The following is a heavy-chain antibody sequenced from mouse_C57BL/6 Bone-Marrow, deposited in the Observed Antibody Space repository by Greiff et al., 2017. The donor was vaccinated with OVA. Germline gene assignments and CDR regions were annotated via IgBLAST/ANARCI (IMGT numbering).Heavy chain of an antibody. V-gene: IGHV14-3*01. CDR2: IDPANGST. D-gene: IGHD4-1*01. CDR1: GFNFKNTY. J-gene: IGHJ3*01. Sequence: VQLQQSVAELVRPGASVKLSCTASGFNFKNTYMHWVKQRPEQGLEWIGRIDPANGSTKYTPKFQGKATITADTSSNTAYLQLSSLPSEDTAICYCARDLGPWFAYGGQGTLVTVSA. CDR3: ARDLGPWFAY.